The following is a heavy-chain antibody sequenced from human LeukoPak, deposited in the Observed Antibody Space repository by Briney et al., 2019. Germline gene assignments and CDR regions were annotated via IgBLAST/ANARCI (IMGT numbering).Heavy chain of an antibody. D-gene: IGHD3-22*01. J-gene: IGHJ4*02. CDR1: GFTFSSYE. CDR2: ISSSGSTI. V-gene: IGHV3-48*03. CDR3: AKRGVVIRVILVGFHKEAYYFDS. Sequence: SGGSLRLSCAASGFTFSSYEMNWVRQAPGKGLEWVSYISSSGSTIYYADSVKGRFTISRDNAKNSLYLQMNSLGAEDTAVYFCAKRGVVIRVILVGFHKEAYYFDSWGQGALVTVSS.